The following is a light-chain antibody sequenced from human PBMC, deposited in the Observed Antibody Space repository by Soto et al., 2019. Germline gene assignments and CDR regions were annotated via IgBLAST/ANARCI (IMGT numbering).Light chain of an antibody. CDR1: QRVSNN. CDR2: GAA. J-gene: IGKJ1*01. Sequence: VMTQSPSTLSASPGERVTLSCRASQRVSNNLAWYLQKHGQPPRLLISGAATRATGLPDRFSGSGSGSEFTLTISSLQSEDFAVYYCQQYNSLPPTFGPGTKVEI. V-gene: IGKV3-15*01. CDR3: QQYNSLPPT.